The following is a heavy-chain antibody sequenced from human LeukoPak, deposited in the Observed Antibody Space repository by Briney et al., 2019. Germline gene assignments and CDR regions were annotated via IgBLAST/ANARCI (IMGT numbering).Heavy chain of an antibody. J-gene: IGHJ4*02. V-gene: IGHV4-38-2*01. CDR2: IYHSGST. D-gene: IGHD3-10*01. Sequence: SETLSLTCAVSGYSISSGYYWGWIRQPPGKGLEWIGSIYHSGSTYYNPSLQSRVTISVDTSKNQFSLNLSSVTAADTAVYYRARGRAGSYRSYFDYWGQGTLVTVSS. CDR1: GYSISSGYY. CDR3: ARGRAGSYRSYFDY.